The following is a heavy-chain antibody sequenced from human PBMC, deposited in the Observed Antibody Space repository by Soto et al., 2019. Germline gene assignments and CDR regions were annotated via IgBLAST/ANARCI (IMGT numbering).Heavy chain of an antibody. Sequence: ASVKVSCKASGFTFTSSAVQWVRQARGQRLEWIGWIVVGSGNTNYAQKFQERVTITRDMSTSTAYMELSSLRSEDTAVYYCAALLRDSSGYYYVGNAFDIWGQGTMVTVSS. CDR2: IVVGSGNT. D-gene: IGHD3-22*01. V-gene: IGHV1-58*01. CDR1: GFTFTSSA. CDR3: AALLRDSSGYYYVGNAFDI. J-gene: IGHJ3*02.